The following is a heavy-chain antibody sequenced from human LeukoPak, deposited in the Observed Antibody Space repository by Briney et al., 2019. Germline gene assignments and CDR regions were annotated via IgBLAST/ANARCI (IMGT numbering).Heavy chain of an antibody. D-gene: IGHD1-26*01. J-gene: IGHJ6*03. CDR1: GFTFSSYG. CDR3: AKEGGVYSTPYYMDV. Sequence: GGSLRLSCAASGFTFSSYGMHWVRQAPGKGLEWVSSIGTSGSYVYYTDSVKGRFTISRDNAKNSLYLQMNSLRAEDTAVYYCAKEGGVYSTPYYMDVWGKGTTVTVSS. CDR2: IGTSGSYV. V-gene: IGHV3-21*01.